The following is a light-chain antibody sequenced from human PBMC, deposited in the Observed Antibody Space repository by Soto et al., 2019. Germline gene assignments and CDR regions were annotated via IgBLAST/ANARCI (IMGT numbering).Light chain of an antibody. CDR2: GAS. Sequence: EIRMTQSPSSVSASVGDRITITCRASQGISTWLAWYQQKAGKAPNLLIYGASNLHSGVPSRFSGSGSGTNFTLTISSLQPEDFATYYCQQANSSPITFGQGTRLEIK. CDR3: QQANSSPIT. J-gene: IGKJ5*01. V-gene: IGKV1-12*01. CDR1: QGISTW.